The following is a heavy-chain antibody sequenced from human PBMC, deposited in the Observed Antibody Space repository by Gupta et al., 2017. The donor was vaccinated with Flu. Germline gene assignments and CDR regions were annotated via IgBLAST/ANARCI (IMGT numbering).Heavy chain of an antibody. CDR1: GVTFTTYA. V-gene: IGHV3-48*03. CDR3: VQFQLLEDY. D-gene: IGHD1-1*01. CDR2: ISSSGSTT. Sequence: EVQLVESGGGVVPPGGSLRLTCAVSGVTFTTYAFNWVRPAPGKGLEWISHISSSGSTTHYADSVKGRFTQSRDDAKNSLHLQMNGLRAEDTAVYYCVQFQLLEDYWGQGTQVIVSS. J-gene: IGHJ4*02.